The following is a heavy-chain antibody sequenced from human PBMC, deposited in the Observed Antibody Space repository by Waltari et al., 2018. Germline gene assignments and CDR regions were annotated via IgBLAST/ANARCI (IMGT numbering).Heavy chain of an antibody. J-gene: IGHJ4*02. CDR2: ISDSGGNT. D-gene: IGHD1-26*01. V-gene: IGHV3-23*01. Sequence: EVQLLESGGGLVQPGGSLRLSCVASGFTFSNYALTWVRQAPGKVLECVSAISDSGGNTFYADAVKGRSTISRDNSKNTLYLQMDSLRADDTAVYYCAKDSGSFDCWGQGTLVTVSS. CDR1: GFTFSNYA. CDR3: AKDSGSFDC.